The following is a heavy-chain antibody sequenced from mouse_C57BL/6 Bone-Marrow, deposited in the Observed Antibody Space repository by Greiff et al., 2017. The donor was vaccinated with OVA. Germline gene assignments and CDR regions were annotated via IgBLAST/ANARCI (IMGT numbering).Heavy chain of an antibody. V-gene: IGHV1-62-2*01. CDR1: GYTFTEYT. J-gene: IGHJ1*03. CDR3: ARHEDLWLRRGDWYFDV. CDR2: FYPGSGSI. D-gene: IGHD2-2*01. Sequence: QVQLKQSGAELVKPGASVKLSCKASGYTFTEYTIHWVKQRSGQGLEWIGWFYPGSGSIKYNEKFKDKATLTADKSSSTVYMELSRLTSEDSAVYFCARHEDLWLRRGDWYFDVWGTGTTVTVSS.